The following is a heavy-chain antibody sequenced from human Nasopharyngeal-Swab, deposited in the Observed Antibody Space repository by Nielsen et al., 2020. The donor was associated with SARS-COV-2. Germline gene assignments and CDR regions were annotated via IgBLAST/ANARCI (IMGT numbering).Heavy chain of an antibody. Sequence: SETLSLTCSVSGGSINRYYWSWIRQPPGKGLEWIGYIYYSGSTRYNPSLKSRATMSVDTSKNQFSLRVTSVTAADAAVYYCARQADFWGAYHVRHYIYGMDIWGQGTTVTVSS. CDR3: ARQADFWGAYHVRHYIYGMDI. CDR2: IYYSGST. CDR1: GGSINRYY. J-gene: IGHJ6*02. V-gene: IGHV4-59*08. D-gene: IGHD3-3*01.